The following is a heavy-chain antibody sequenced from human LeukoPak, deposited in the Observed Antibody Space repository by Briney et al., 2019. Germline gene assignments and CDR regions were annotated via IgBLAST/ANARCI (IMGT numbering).Heavy chain of an antibody. CDR3: ASPGIAVAVGP. CDR1: GFAFSRYG. CDR2: ISTSGGST. J-gene: IGHJ5*02. D-gene: IGHD6-19*01. Sequence: PGGSLRLSCAASGFAFSRYGMSWVRQAPGKGLEWVSAISTSGGSTYYADSVKGRFTISRDNSKDTLYLQMNSLRAEDTAIYYCASPGIAVAVGPWGQGTLVTVSS. V-gene: IGHV3-23*01.